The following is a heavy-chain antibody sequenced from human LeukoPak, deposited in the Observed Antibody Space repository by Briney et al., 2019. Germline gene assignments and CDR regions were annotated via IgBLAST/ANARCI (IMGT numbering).Heavy chain of an antibody. CDR3: ARDPHSSWSY. D-gene: IGHD6-13*01. Sequence: GGSLRLSCAASGFSFSSYSMKWFRQARGKGLEWVSSISSTSTHIYYADSVKGGFTISRDNAKNSLYLQMNTLRAEHTAVYYCARDPHSSWSYWGQGTLVIVSS. V-gene: IGHV3-21*01. J-gene: IGHJ4*02. CDR2: ISSTSTHI. CDR1: GFSFSSYS.